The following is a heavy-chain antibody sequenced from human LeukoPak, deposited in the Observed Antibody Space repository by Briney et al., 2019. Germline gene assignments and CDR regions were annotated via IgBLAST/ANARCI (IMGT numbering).Heavy chain of an antibody. CDR3: AGRGHRYSRD. V-gene: IGHV4-4*09. D-gene: IGHD2-15*01. CDR1: GDSVSSGY. Sequence: PSETLSLICNVSGDSVSSGYWSWIRQSPGKGLEWIGFIQDTGITDYNPSLKSRLLISLDTSKNQFSLNLRSVTAADTAVYYCAGRGHRYSRDWGRGILVTISS. J-gene: IGHJ1*01. CDR2: IQDTGIT.